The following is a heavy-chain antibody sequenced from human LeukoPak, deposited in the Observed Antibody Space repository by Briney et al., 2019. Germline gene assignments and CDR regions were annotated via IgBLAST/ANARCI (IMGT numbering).Heavy chain of an antibody. CDR2: INPNSGGT. J-gene: IGHJ4*02. V-gene: IGHV1-2*02. Sequence: GASVKVSCKASGYTFTGYYMHWVRQAPGQGLEWMGWINPNSGGTNYAQKFQGRVTMTRDTSISTAYMELSRLRSDDTAVYYCARVGYCTNGVCYTPEGSRANYFDYWGQGTLVTVSS. D-gene: IGHD2-8*01. CDR1: GYTFTGYY. CDR3: ARVGYCTNGVCYTPEGSRANYFDY.